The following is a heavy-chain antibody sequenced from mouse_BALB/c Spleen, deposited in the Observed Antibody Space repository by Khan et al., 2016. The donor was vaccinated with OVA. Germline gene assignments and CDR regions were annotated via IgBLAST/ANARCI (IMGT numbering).Heavy chain of an antibody. D-gene: IGHD2-14*01. CDR2: VNPNTGNT. CDR3: ARGYDVFAY. CDR1: GYSFTGYY. J-gene: IGHJ3*01. V-gene: IGHV1-26*01. Sequence: EVQLQQSGPDLVKPGASVKMSCKASGYSFTGYYMNWVKQSHGKSLECIGRVNPNTGNTNYNQKFKGKAILIVDTSSSTAYMELSSLTSEDAAVYYCARGYDVFAYWGQGTLVTVSA.